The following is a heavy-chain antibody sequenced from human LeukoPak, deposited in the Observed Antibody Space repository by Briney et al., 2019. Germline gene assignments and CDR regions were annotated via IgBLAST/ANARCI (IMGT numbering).Heavy chain of an antibody. Sequence: GGSLRLSCAASGFTFSSYAMHWDRQAPGKGLEWVAVISYDGSNKYYADSVKGRFTISRDNSKNTLYLQMNSLRAEDTAVYYCARDYYDSSGYNLGYWGQGTLVTVSS. D-gene: IGHD3-22*01. CDR3: ARDYYDSSGYNLGY. J-gene: IGHJ4*02. V-gene: IGHV3-30*04. CDR2: ISYDGSNK. CDR1: GFTFSSYA.